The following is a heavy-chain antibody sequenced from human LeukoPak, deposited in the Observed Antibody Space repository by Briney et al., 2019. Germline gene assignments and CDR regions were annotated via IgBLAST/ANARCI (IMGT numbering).Heavy chain of an antibody. V-gene: IGHV4-59*08. CDR1: GGSFSGYY. D-gene: IGHD6-19*01. Sequence: TSETLSLTCAVYGGSFSGYYWSWIRQPPGKGLEWIGYIYYSGSTNYNPSLKSRVTISVDTSKNQFSLKLSSVTAADTAVYYCARLVPRIAVVDYWGQGTLVTVSS. CDR2: IYYSGST. J-gene: IGHJ4*02. CDR3: ARLVPRIAVVDY.